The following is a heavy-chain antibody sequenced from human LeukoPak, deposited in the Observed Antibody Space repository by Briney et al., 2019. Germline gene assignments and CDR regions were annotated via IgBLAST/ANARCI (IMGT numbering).Heavy chain of an antibody. V-gene: IGHV4-39*07. D-gene: IGHD2-15*01. Sequence: SETLSLTCTVSGGSISSSSYYWGWIRQPPGKGLEWIGSIYYSGSTYYNPSLKSRVTISVDTSKNQFSLKLSSVTAADMAVYYCALSAADCSGGSCYRPYFDYWGQGTLVTVSS. J-gene: IGHJ4*02. CDR3: ALSAADCSGGSCYRPYFDY. CDR2: IYYSGST. CDR1: GGSISSSSYY.